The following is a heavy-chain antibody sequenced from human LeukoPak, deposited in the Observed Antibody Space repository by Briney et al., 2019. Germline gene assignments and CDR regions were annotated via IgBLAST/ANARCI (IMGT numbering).Heavy chain of an antibody. V-gene: IGHV3-23*01. CDR3: AQGYSSGWYPN. J-gene: IGHJ4*02. D-gene: IGHD6-19*01. Sequence: GGSLRLSCAVSGFSVSTYGMSWVRLAPGKGLEWISAISVDGETTWYADSVKGRFFISRDSSRNTLYLQMNSLRAEDTAVYYCAQGYSSGWYPNWGQGSLVSVSS. CDR2: ISVDGETT. CDR1: GFSVSTYG.